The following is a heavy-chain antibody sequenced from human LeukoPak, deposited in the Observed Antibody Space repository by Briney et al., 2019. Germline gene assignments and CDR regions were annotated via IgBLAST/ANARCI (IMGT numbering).Heavy chain of an antibody. D-gene: IGHD3-22*01. CDR3: TRAPPGMTMMTDY. CDR2: VSTNDGNT. J-gene: IGHJ4*02. V-gene: IGHV1-18*01. CDR1: GYTFTNYH. Sequence: VASVKVSCKASGYTFTNYHIAWVRQAPGQGLEWMGWVSTNDGNTVYAQRLQGRVTMTTDTSTSVAYMDLRSLTSDDTAVYYCTRAPPGMTMMTDYWGQGTLVTVSS.